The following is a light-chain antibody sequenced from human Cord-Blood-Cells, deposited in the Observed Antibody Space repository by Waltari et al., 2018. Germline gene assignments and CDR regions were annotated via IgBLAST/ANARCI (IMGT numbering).Light chain of an antibody. CDR3: CSYAGSYTWV. Sequence: QSALTQPRPVSGSPGQSVTISCTGTSSDVGGYNYVSWYQQHPGKALKLMIYYVSKRPSGVPDRFSGSKSGNTASMTISGLQAEDEADYYCCSYAGSYTWVFGGGTKLTVL. V-gene: IGLV2-11*01. CDR1: SSDVGGYNY. J-gene: IGLJ3*02. CDR2: YVS.